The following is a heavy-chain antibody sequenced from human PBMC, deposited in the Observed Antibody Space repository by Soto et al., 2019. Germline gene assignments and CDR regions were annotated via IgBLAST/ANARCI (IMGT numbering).Heavy chain of an antibody. CDR2: IYPGDSDT. V-gene: IGHV5-51*01. CDR3: ARQVVHYGGLDAFDI. D-gene: IGHD4-17*01. CDR1: GYSFTSYW. Sequence: GESLKISCKGSGYSFTSYWIGWVRQMPGKGLEWMGIIYPGDSDTRYSPSFQGQVTISADKSISTAYLQWSSLKASDTAMYYCARQVVHYGGLDAFDIWGQGTMVTVSS. J-gene: IGHJ3*02.